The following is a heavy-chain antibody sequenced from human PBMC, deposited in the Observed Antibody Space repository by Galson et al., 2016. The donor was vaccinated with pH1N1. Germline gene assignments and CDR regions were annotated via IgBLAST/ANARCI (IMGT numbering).Heavy chain of an antibody. Sequence: SLRLSCAASGFTFDDYAMHWVRQAPGKGLEWVAVVSQDGTYNDYADSVKGRFTISRDNSKRTLFLQMNSLRAEDTAVYYCARDQYSGFDDEAFDQWGQGTLVTVSS. CDR3: ARDQYSGFDDEAFDQ. CDR2: VSQDGTYN. CDR1: GFTFDDYA. J-gene: IGHJ4*02. D-gene: IGHD5-12*01. V-gene: IGHV3-30*03.